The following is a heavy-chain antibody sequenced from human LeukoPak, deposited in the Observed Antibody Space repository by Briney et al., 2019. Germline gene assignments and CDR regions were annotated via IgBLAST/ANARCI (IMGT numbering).Heavy chain of an antibody. V-gene: IGHV3-48*01. J-gene: IGHJ4*02. CDR3: AKGSYDSSGYPDY. CDR1: GFTFSSYR. CDR2: ISSSSSTI. Sequence: GGSLRLSCAASGFTFSSYRMNWVRQAPGKGLEWVSYISSSSSTIYYADSVKGRFTISRDNAKNSLYLQMNSLRAEDTALYYCAKGSYDSSGYPDYWGQGTLVTVSS. D-gene: IGHD3-22*01.